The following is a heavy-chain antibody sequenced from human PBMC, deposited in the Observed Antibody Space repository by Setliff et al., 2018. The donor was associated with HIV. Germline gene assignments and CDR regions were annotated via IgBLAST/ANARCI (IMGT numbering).Heavy chain of an antibody. V-gene: IGHV5-51*01. Sequence: GESLKISCKASGYSFSDYWIGWVRQMPGKGLEWMGIIFPDDSDTRYSPSFQGHVTISADKSISTAYLQWSSLKASDTAFYYCSTVRWGSAVDSWGQGTLVTVSS. CDR2: IFPDDSDT. J-gene: IGHJ5*01. D-gene: IGHD1-26*01. CDR3: STVRWGSAVDS. CDR1: GYSFSDYW.